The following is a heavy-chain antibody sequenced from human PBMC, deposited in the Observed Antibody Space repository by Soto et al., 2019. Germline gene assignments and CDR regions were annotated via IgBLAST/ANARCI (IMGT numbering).Heavy chain of an antibody. CDR1: GYTFTSYY. J-gene: IGHJ5*02. CDR3: AIVGIVGATASRNWFDP. V-gene: IGHV1-46*01. Sequence: ASVKVSCKASGYTFTSYYMHWVRQAPGQGLEWMGIINPSGGSTSYAQKFQGRVTMTRDTSTSTVYMEVSSLRSDDTAVYYFAIVGIVGATASRNWFDPWGQVTPVTVSS. CDR2: INPSGGST. D-gene: IGHD1-26*01.